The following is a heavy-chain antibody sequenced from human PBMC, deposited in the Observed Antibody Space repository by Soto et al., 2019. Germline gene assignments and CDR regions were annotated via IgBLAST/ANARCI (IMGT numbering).Heavy chain of an antibody. CDR2: IISVFGTP. V-gene: IGHV1-69*13. J-gene: IGHJ1*01. Sequence: SVKISCKASGGNFSSFGISWVRQAPGQGLEWMGGIISVFGTPNYAQRFRGRLTITADDTTNTSDMVLTDLTSEDTAVYYCGREASGYDFWGQGTQVTVSS. CDR3: GREASGYDF. D-gene: IGHD5-12*01. CDR1: GGNFSSFG.